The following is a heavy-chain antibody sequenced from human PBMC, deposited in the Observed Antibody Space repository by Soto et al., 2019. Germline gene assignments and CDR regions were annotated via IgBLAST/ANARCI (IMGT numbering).Heavy chain of an antibody. J-gene: IGHJ6*02. CDR2: INPSGGST. D-gene: IGHD3-22*01. V-gene: IGHV1-46*01. CDR3: AKDSYDSSGYYTNYYYYYGMDV. Sequence: EASVKVSCKASGYTFTSYYMHWVRQAPGQGLEWMAIINPSGGSTSYAQKFQGRVTMTRDTSTSTVYMELSSLRSEDTAVYYCAKDSYDSSGYYTNYYYYYGMDVWGQGTTVTVSS. CDR1: GYTFTSYY.